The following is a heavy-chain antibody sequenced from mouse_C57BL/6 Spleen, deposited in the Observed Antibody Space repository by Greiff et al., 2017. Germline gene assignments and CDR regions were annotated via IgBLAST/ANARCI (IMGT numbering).Heavy chain of an antibody. J-gene: IGHJ2*01. Sequence: VQLQQSGAELVRPGASVKLSCTASGFNIQDYYMHWVKQRPEQGLEWIGRIDPEDGDTEYAPKFQGKATMTADTSSNTASLQLSSLTSEDTAVYYCTTAIYYGSSYVDYWGQGTTLTVSS. V-gene: IGHV14-1*01. CDR2: IDPEDGDT. CDR1: GFNIQDYY. CDR3: TTAIYYGSSYVDY. D-gene: IGHD1-1*01.